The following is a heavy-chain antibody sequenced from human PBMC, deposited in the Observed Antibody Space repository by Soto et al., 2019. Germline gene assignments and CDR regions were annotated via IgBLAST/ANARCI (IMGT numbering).Heavy chain of an antibody. V-gene: IGHV3-30-3*01. Sequence: WGSLRLSCAASGFSFSSYAMHWVRQAPGKGLEWVAVISFAGTNTHYADSVKGRFTISRDNAKNSLYLQMNSLRAEDTAVYYCARSMTTAPGYYYYGMDVWGQGTTVTVSS. D-gene: IGHD4-4*01. CDR3: ARSMTTAPGYYYYGMDV. CDR2: ISFAGTNT. CDR1: GFSFSSYA. J-gene: IGHJ6*02.